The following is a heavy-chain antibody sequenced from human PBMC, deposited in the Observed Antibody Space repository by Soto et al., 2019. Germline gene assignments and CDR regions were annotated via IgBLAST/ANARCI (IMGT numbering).Heavy chain of an antibody. J-gene: IGHJ3*02. Sequence: EVQLVETGGGLIQPGGSLRLSCAASGLTVSSNYMNWVRQAPGKGLEWVSVLYSGGSTHYAGSAKGRFIISRDNSKNTLYLQMNSLRAEDTAVYYCARDRPGDEGDAFDIWGHGTMVTVSS. CDR1: GLTVSSNY. V-gene: IGHV3-53*02. D-gene: IGHD3-10*01. CDR2: LYSGGST. CDR3: ARDRPGDEGDAFDI.